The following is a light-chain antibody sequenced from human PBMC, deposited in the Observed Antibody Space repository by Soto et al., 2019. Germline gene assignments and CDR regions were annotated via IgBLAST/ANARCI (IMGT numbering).Light chain of an antibody. V-gene: IGLV1-44*01. J-gene: IGLJ2*01. CDR2: SNY. CDR3: AAWDVSLNGVV. CDR1: SSNIGSNT. Sequence: QSVLTQPPSASGTPGQRVTISCSGSSSNIGSNTVNWYQQLPGTAPKLLIYSNYQRPSGVPDRFSGSKSGTSASLAISGLQSEDEADYYCAAWDVSLNGVVFGGGTKVTVL.